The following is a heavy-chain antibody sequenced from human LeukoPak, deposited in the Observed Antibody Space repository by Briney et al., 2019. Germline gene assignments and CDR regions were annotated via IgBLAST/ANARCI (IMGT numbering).Heavy chain of an antibody. CDR3: ARRRGAHTANALDI. CDR2: IYSSVST. J-gene: IGHJ3*02. V-gene: IGHV4-59*08. D-gene: IGHD3-10*01. Sequence: SETLSLTCTVSGGSISSYYWSWIRQPPGKGLEWIWYIYSSVSTNYNPSLKSRVTISVDTSKNQFSLKLSSVTAADTAVYYCARRRGAHTANALDIWGQGTMVTVSS. CDR1: GGSISSYY.